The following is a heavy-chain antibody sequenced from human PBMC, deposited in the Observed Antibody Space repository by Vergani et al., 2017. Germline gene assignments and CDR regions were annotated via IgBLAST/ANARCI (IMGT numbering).Heavy chain of an antibody. CDR1: GGSISSSSYY. D-gene: IGHD4-17*01. V-gene: IGHV4-39*02. CDR3: AKDGGDYGDYMSY. J-gene: IGHJ4*02. CDR2: IYYSGST. Sequence: QLQLQESGPGLVKPSETLSLTCTVSGGSISSSSYYWGWIRQPPGKGLEWIGRIYYSGSTYYNPSLKSRVTISVDTSKNQFSLKLSSVTAADTAVYYCAKDGGDYGDYMSYWGQGTLVTVSS.